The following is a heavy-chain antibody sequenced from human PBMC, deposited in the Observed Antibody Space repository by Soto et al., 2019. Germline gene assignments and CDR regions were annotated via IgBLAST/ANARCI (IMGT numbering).Heavy chain of an antibody. D-gene: IGHD3-22*01. Sequence: SETLSLTCTVSGGSISSYYLSWIRQPAGKGLEWIGRIYTSGSTNYNPSLKSRVTMSVDTSKNQFSLKLSSVTAADTAVYYCARGYYDSSGYHGGDAFDIWGQGTMVTVSS. CDR1: GGSISSYY. CDR3: ARGYYDSSGYHGGDAFDI. J-gene: IGHJ3*02. V-gene: IGHV4-4*07. CDR2: IYTSGST.